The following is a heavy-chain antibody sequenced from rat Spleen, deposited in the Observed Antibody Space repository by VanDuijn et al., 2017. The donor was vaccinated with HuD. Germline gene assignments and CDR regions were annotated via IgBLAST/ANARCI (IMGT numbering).Heavy chain of an antibody. CDR2: ISYYDFTP. Sequence: EVQLVESGGGLVQPGRSLKLSCVASGFTFNKYWMTWIRQAPGKGLEWVTSISYYDFTPFYRDSVKGRFTISRDNAQSTLSLQMNILRSEDTATYYCTRAMYTTDYYYAKGYYVMDAWGQGASVTVSS. CDR1: GFTFNKYW. D-gene: IGHD1-6*01. CDR3: TRAMYTTDYYYAKGYYVMDA. V-gene: IGHV5-31*01. J-gene: IGHJ4*01.